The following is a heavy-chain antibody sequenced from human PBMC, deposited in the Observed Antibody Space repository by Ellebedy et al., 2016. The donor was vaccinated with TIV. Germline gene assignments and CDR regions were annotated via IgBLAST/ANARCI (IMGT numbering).Heavy chain of an antibody. D-gene: IGHD6-6*01. CDR3: ARAYSSSSGKNAFDI. Sequence: MPSETLSLTCTVSGGSISSYYWSWIRQPPGQGLEWIGYISYSGSTNSNPSLKSRVTISIDTSKNQFSLNLSSVTAADTAVYYCARAYSSSSGKNAFDIWGQGTMVTVSS. CDR1: GGSISSYY. CDR2: ISYSGST. J-gene: IGHJ3*02. V-gene: IGHV4-59*01.